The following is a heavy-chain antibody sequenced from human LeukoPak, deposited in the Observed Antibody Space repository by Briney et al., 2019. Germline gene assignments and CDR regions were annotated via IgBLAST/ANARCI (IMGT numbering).Heavy chain of an antibody. D-gene: IGHD2-2*01. CDR2: ISGNGDTT. CDR3: VANMYKYMDV. V-gene: IGHV3-23*01. CDR1: GLTFSTYA. Sequence: GGSLRLSSAVSGLTFSTYAMSWVRQAPGRGLEWVSSISGNGDTTHYADSVRGRFTISRDNSKKTAYLQMNSLRAEDTAVYYAVANMYKYMDVWGKGTTVTVSS. J-gene: IGHJ6*04.